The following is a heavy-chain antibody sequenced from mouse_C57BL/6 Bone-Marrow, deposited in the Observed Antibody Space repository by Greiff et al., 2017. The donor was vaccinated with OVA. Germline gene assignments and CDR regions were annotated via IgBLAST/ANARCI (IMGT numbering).Heavy chain of an antibody. CDR2: IDPANGNT. D-gene: IGHD1-1*01. J-gene: IGHJ3*01. CDR1: GFNIKNTY. CDR3: AEGYYGSEAWFAY. V-gene: IGHV14-3*01. Sequence: VQLKQSVAELVRPGASVKLSCTASGFNIKNTYMHWVKQRPEQGLEWIGRIDPANGNTKYAPKFQGKATITADTSSNTAYLQLSSLTSEDTAIYYCAEGYYGSEAWFAYWGQGTLVTVSA.